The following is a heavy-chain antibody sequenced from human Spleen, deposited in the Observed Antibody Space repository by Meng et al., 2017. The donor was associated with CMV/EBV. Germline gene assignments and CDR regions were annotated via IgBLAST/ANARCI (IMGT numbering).Heavy chain of an antibody. CDR1: GFTFSDHY. D-gene: IGHD6-13*01. J-gene: IGHJ4*02. V-gene: IGHV3-72*01. CDR2: ARDKANSYTT. Sequence: GSLKISCAASGFTFSDHYMDWVRQAPGKGLEWVGRARDKANSYTTKYAASVEGRFTISRDDSKNSVYLQMYSLKIEDTAVYYCVRLAAAGRSRYYFDYWGQGTLVTVSS. CDR3: VRLAAAGRSRYYFDY.